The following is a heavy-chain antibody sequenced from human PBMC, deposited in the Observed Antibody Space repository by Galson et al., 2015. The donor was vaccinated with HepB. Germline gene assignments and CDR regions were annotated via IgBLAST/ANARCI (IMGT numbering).Heavy chain of an antibody. Sequence: SLRLSCAVTGFTWDDYAMHWVRQAPGKGMEWVSSISWNGGTIGYADSVKGRFTVSRDNAKNSLYLHMNSLRTEDTALYYCARDTRSSSWDYFAYWGQGTLVTVSS. J-gene: IGHJ4*02. CDR2: ISWNGGTI. D-gene: IGHD6-13*01. V-gene: IGHV3-9*01. CDR3: ARDTRSSSWDYFAY. CDR1: GFTWDDYA.